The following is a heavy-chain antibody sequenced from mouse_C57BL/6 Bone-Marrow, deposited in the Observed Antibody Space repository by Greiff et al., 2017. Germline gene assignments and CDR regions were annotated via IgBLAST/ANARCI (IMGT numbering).Heavy chain of an antibody. V-gene: IGHV14-4*01. CDR1: GFNIKDDY. CDR3: TTDYYSNDYFDY. D-gene: IGHD2-5*01. J-gene: IGHJ2*01. Sequence: VQLKQSGAELVRPGASVKLSCTASGFNIKDDYMHWVKQRPEQGLEWIGWIDPENGDTEYASKFQGKATITADTSSNTAYLQLSSLTSEDTAVYYCTTDYYSNDYFDYWGQGTTLTVSS. CDR2: IDPENGDT.